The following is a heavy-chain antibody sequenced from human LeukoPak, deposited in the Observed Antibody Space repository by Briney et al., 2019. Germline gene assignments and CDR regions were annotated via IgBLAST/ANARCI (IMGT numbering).Heavy chain of an antibody. J-gene: IGHJ5*02. D-gene: IGHD3-10*01. CDR2: IYYSGST. CDR3: ARLSSGRNNWFDP. V-gene: IGHV4-59*08. CDR1: GVSISSYY. Sequence: SETLSLNCSVSGVSISSYYWRWIRQPPGKGLEWIGYIYYSGSTNYNPSLKSRVTISIDTSKNQFSLKLTSVTAADTAMYYCARLSSGRNNWFDPWGQGTLVTVSS.